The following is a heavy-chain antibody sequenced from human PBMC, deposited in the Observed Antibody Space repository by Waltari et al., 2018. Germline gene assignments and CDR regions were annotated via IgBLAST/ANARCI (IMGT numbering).Heavy chain of an antibody. V-gene: IGHV3-53*01. CDR2: CYSGGDT. J-gene: IGHJ2*01. Sequence: DVQLVESGGGLMQPGGSLRLSCAASGFTVNSSHMSWVRQAPGKGLGWVSVCYSGGDTHYADSVKGRFTVSRDNSKNTLYLQMNSLRAEDTAVYYCARDPKGYWYFDLWGRGTLVTVSS. CDR1: GFTVNSSH. CDR3: ARDPKGYWYFDL.